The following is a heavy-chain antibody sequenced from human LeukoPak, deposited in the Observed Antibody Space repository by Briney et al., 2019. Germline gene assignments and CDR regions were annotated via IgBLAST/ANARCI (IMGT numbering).Heavy chain of an antibody. J-gene: IGHJ3*02. Sequence: QSGGSLILSCGASTFTFSSYGMSWVRQAPGKGLEWVSAISGSGGSTYYADSVKGRFTISRDNSKNSLYLQMNSLRAEDTAVYYCAKDGYCSAGSCFSANDAFDIWGQGTMVTVSS. CDR2: ISGSGGST. CDR3: AKDGYCSAGSCFSANDAFDI. CDR1: TFTFSSYG. D-gene: IGHD2-15*01. V-gene: IGHV3-23*01.